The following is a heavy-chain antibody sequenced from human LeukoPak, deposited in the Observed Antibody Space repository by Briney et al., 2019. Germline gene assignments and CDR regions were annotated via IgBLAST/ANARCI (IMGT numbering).Heavy chain of an antibody. V-gene: IGHV3-30-3*01. Sequence: PGGSLRLSCAASGFTFSSYAMHWVRQAPGKGLEWVAVISYDGSNKYYADSVKGRFTISRDNSKNTLYLQMNSLRAEDTAVYYCARSQGYSGYDHPDYWGQGTLVTVSS. CDR2: ISYDGSNK. CDR3: ARSQGYSGYDHPDY. CDR1: GFTFSSYA. D-gene: IGHD5-12*01. J-gene: IGHJ4*02.